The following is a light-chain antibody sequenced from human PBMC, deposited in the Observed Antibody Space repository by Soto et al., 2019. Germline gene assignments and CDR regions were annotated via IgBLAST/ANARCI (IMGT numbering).Light chain of an antibody. CDR3: QQFSSYPLT. CDR2: SAS. Sequence: EIMLKQSPGTLSLTQGERATLSCRASQSVSSSYLAWYQQKPGQAPRFLIYSASSRATGIPDRFSGSGSGTDFTLTISRLEPEDFAVYYCQQFSSYPLTFGGRTKVDI. J-gene: IGKJ4*01. CDR1: QSVSSSY. V-gene: IGKV3-20*01.